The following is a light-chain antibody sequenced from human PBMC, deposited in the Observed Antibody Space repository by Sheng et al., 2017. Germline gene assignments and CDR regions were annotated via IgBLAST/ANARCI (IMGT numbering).Light chain of an antibody. CDR3: QQYYSNPRGLT. CDR2: ATS. J-gene: IGKJ4*01. V-gene: IGKV1-NL1*01. Sequence: DIQMTQSPSSLSASVGDRVTITCRASQDISNSLAWFQQKPGKAPNLLVRATSNLESGVPSRFSGSGSRTDYTLTISSLQPEDFATYYCQQYYSNPRGLTFGGGTKVEIK. CDR1: QDISNS.